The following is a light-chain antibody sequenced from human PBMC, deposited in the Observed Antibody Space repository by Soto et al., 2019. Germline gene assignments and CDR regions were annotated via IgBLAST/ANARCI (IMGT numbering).Light chain of an antibody. CDR2: SKD. CDR3: AAWHDSLNGRV. CDR1: SSNIESNT. V-gene: IGLV1-44*01. Sequence: QSVLTQPPSASGTPGQRVIISGSGSSSNIESNTVNWHQQLPGTAPKLLSFSKDQRPSGVPDRFSGSKSGTSASLPISGLQSEDEAEYYCAAWHDSLNGRVLGTGTKVTVL. J-gene: IGLJ1*01.